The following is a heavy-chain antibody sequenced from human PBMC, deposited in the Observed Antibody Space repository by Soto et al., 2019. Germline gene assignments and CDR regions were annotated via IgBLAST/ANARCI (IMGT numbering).Heavy chain of an antibody. D-gene: IGHD2-21*02. CDR3: ARLSFSDALDV. V-gene: IGHV1-3*02. J-gene: IGHJ6*02. CDR1: GYSFRSHG. Sequence: QARLVQSGAEVRTPGASVKISCTASGYSFRSHGIQWVRQAAGQRLEWVGLSNGGNGFTKYSQEVQDRVSITRDTAASTVYMELRSLTSDDTAVYFCARLSFSDALDVWGQGTTVTVSS. CDR2: SNGGNGFT.